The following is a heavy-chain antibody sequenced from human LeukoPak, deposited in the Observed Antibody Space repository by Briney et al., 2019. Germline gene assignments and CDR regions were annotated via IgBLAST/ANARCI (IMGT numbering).Heavy chain of an antibody. D-gene: IGHD2/OR15-2a*01. V-gene: IGHV3-23*01. CDR2: ISGSGGST. J-gene: IGHJ4*02. CDR3: AKDQTFGGSSLDY. Sequence: GGSLRLSCAASGFTFSSYGMGWVRQAPGKGLEWASAISGSGGSTYYADSVKGRFTISRDNSKNTLYLQMNSLRAEDTAVYYCAKDQTFGGSSLDYWGQGTLVTVSS. CDR1: GFTFSSYG.